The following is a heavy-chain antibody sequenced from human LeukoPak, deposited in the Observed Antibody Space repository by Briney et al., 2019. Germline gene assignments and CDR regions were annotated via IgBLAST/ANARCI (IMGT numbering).Heavy chain of an antibody. J-gene: IGHJ6*03. CDR2: IIPIFGTA. Sequence: SVKVSCKASGGTFSSYAISWVRQAPGQGLEWIGGIIPIFGTANYAQKFQGRVTITADESTSTAYMELSSLRSEDTAVYYCARAARSGYYYYYYYMDVWGKGTTVTVSS. V-gene: IGHV1-69*13. CDR1: GGTFSSYA. D-gene: IGHD3-3*01. CDR3: ARAARSGYYYYYYYMDV.